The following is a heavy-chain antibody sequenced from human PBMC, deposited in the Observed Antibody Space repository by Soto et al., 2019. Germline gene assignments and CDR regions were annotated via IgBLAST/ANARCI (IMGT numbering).Heavy chain of an antibody. D-gene: IGHD2-2*02. CDR2: INPNSGGT. J-gene: IGHJ6*02. Sequence: ASVKVSCKASGYTFTGYYMHWVRHAPGQGLEWMGWINPNSGGTNYAQKFQGRVTMTRDTSISTAYMELSRLRSDNTAVYYCARSPRYCSSTSCYRYYYYGMDVWGQGTTVTVSS. CDR3: ARSPRYCSSTSCYRYYYYGMDV. V-gene: IGHV1-2*02. CDR1: GYTFTGYY.